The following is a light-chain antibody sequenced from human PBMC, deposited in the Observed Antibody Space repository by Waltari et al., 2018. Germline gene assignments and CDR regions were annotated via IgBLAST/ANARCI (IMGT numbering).Light chain of an antibody. J-gene: IGLJ3*02. CDR2: RNN. CDR3: AACDDSLSGRV. V-gene: IGLV1-47*01. CDR1: RSNIGSNY. Sequence: QSVLTQPPSASGTPGQRVTISCSGSRSNIGSNYVYWYQQLPGTAPKLPIYRNNPRPSGVPDRVSGSKSGTSASLASSGLRSEDEADYYCAACDDSLSGRVFGGGTKVTVL.